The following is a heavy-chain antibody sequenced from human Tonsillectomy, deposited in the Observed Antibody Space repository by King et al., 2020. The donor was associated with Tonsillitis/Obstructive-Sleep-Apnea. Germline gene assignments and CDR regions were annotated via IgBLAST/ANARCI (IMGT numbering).Heavy chain of an antibody. D-gene: IGHD3-22*01. V-gene: IGHV1-18*01. Sequence: VQLVESGAEVKKPGASVKVSCKASGYTFTSYGISWVRQAPGQGLEWMGWISPYNGDTNYAQKLQDRVTMTTGTSTSTAYMELRSLRSDDTAVYYCARDSMGHYYDSSAYHTFGYWGQGTLVTVSS. CDR1: GYTFTSYG. CDR2: ISPYNGDT. J-gene: IGHJ4*02. CDR3: ARDSMGHYYDSSAYHTFGY.